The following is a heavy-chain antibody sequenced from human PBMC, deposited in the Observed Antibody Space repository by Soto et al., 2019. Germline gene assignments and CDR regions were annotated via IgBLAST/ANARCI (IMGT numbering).Heavy chain of an antibody. CDR1: GFTFSTYN. V-gene: IGHV3-21*01. D-gene: IGHD3-9*01. J-gene: IGHJ4*02. CDR2: ISSSSSYI. Sequence: EVQVVESGGGLVKPGGSLRLSCAVSGFTFSTYNMNWVRQAPGKGLQWVSSISSSSSYIYYADSVKGRFTISRDNAKNSLYLQMNSLGVADTAVYYCSRYYDSLTGYNYWGQGTLVIVSS. CDR3: SRYYDSLTGYNY.